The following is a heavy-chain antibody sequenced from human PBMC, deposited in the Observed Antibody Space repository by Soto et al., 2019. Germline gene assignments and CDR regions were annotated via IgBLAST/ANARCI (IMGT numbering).Heavy chain of an antibody. V-gene: IGHV4-59*10. Sequence: SETLSLTCSVSGASITSYYWSWIRQSAGEGLQWIGRVYARGATSYNPSLKSRVSISGDTSKNQISLKLTSVTAADTAVYYCARSSGDDFFYYGMDVWGHGTTVTVSS. CDR2: VYARGAT. J-gene: IGHJ6*02. CDR1: GASITSYY. CDR3: ARSSGDDFFYYGMDV. D-gene: IGHD4-17*01.